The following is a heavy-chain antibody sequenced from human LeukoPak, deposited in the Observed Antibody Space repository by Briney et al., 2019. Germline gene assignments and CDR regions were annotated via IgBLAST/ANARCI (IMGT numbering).Heavy chain of an antibody. CDR3: ASESSWFGELLPIGWFDP. Sequence: SETLSLTCTVSGGSISSSSYYWGWIRQPPGKGLEWMGSIYYSGSTYYNPSLKSRVTISVDTSKNQFSLKLSSVTAADTAVYYCASESSWFGELLPIGWFDPWGQGTLVTVSS. J-gene: IGHJ5*02. CDR1: GGSISSSSYY. D-gene: IGHD3-10*01. CDR2: IYYSGST. V-gene: IGHV4-39*01.